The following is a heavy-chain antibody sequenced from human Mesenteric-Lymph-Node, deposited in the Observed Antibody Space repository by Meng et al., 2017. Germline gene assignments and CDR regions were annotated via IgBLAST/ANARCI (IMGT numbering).Heavy chain of an antibody. J-gene: IGHJ5*02. V-gene: IGHV1-46*01. CDR3: ARDAIYSSSWYGTTYNWFDP. CDR1: GYTFTSYG. Sequence: VQWVPVGVAGKKPGASVKVSCKASGYTFTSYGISWVRQAPGQGLEWMGIINPSGGSTSYAQKFQGRVTMTRDTSTSTVYMELSSLRSEDTAVYYCARDAIYSSSWYGTTYNWFDPWGQGTLVTVSS. D-gene: IGHD6-13*01. CDR2: INPSGGST.